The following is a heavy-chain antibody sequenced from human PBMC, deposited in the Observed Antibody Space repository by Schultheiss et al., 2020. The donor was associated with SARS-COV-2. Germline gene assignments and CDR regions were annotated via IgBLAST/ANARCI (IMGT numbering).Heavy chain of an antibody. V-gene: IGHV3-48*03. D-gene: IGHD6-19*01. CDR3: ARDRGAVALNDAFDI. CDR1: GFTFSSYE. J-gene: IGHJ3*02. Sequence: GGSLRLSCAASGFTFSSYEMNWVRQAPGKGLEWVSYISSRDRTIYYADSVKGRFTISRNNAKNSLYLQMSSLRAEDTAVYYCARDRGAVALNDAFDIWGQGTMVTVSS. CDR2: ISSRDRTI.